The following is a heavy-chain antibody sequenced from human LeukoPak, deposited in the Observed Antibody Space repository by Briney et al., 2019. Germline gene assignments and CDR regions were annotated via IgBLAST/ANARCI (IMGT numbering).Heavy chain of an antibody. CDR1: GYTFTNYG. V-gene: IGHV1-18*01. CDR2: ISADNGDT. J-gene: IGHJ5*02. D-gene: IGHD2-15*01. CDR3: ARDWDCSGGACRDCFDP. Sequence: ASVKVSCKASGYTFTNYGISWGRHAPGQGLECGGWISADNGDTNYAQNLQDRVTMTTDTSTSTVYMELRSLRSDDTAVYYCARDWDCSGGACRDCFDPWGQGTLVTVSS.